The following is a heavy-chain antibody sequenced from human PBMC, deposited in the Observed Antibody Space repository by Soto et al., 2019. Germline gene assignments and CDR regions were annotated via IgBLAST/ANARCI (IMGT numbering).Heavy chain of an antibody. CDR2: MNPNSGNT. CDR1: GYTFTSYD. V-gene: IGHV1-8*01. CDR3: AGGEVLMVYARTKRKYYMDV. Sequence: ASVKVSCKASGYTFTSYDINWVRQATGQGLEWMGWMNPNSGNTGCAQKFQGRVTMTRNTSISTAYMELSSLRSEDTAVYYCAGGEVLMVYARTKRKYYMDVWGKGTTVTVSS. D-gene: IGHD2-8*01. J-gene: IGHJ6*03.